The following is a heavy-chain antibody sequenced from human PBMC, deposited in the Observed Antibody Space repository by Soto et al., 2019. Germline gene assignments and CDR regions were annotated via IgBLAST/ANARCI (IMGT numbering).Heavy chain of an antibody. CDR2: IYYSGST. V-gene: IGHV4-31*03. Sequence: QVQLQESGPGLVKPSQTLSLTCTVSGGSISSGGYYWSWIRQHPGKGLEWIGYIYYSGSTYYNPSLTIRLTISVDTSKNQFSLKLSSVPAADTAVYYCARGVTMVRGVIHTPYFDYWGQGTLVTVSS. CDR3: ARGVTMVRGVIHTPYFDY. D-gene: IGHD3-10*01. CDR1: GGSISSGGYY. J-gene: IGHJ4*02.